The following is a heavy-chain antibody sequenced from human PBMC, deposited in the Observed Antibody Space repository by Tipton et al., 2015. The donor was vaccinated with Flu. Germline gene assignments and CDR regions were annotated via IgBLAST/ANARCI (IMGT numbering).Heavy chain of an antibody. J-gene: IGHJ5*02. V-gene: IGHV4-4*07. CDR1: GGSISSYY. CDR2: IYTSGST. CDR3: ARVNEGWFGELYWFDP. Sequence: TLSLTCTVSGGSISSYYWSWIRQPAGKGLEWIGRIYTSGSTNYNPPLTSRVTMSVDTSKNQFSLKLSSVTAADTVVYYCARVNEGWFGELYWFDPWGQGTLVTVSS. D-gene: IGHD3-10*01.